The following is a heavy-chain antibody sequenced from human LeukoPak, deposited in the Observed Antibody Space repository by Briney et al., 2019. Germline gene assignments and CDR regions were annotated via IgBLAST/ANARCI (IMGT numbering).Heavy chain of an antibody. CDR1: GGHLLCYY. CDR2: IYYSGST. V-gene: IGHV4-59*01. D-gene: IGHD6-19*01. J-gene: IGHJ4*02. CDR3: ARARYSSGWYDY. Sequence: SENLFLHWTVWGGHLLCYYWSGIRQPPGKGMEGIGYIYYSGSTNYNPSLKSRVTISVDTSKNQFSLKLSSVTAADTAVYYCARARYSSGWYDYWGQGTLVTVSS.